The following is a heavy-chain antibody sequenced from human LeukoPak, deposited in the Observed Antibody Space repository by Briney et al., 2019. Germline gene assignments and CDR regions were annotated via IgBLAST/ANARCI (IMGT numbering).Heavy chain of an antibody. D-gene: IGHD3-22*01. Sequence: ASVKVSCKASGHTFITYPINWVRQAPGQGLEWMGWIDTNTGGPTYAQGLTGRFVSSLDTSVSTAFLQINSLKAEDTALYYCVRGIDTTGYFNYWGQGTLVTVSS. CDR2: IDTNTGGP. J-gene: IGHJ4*02. V-gene: IGHV7-4-1*02. CDR3: VRGIDTTGYFNY. CDR1: GHTFITYP.